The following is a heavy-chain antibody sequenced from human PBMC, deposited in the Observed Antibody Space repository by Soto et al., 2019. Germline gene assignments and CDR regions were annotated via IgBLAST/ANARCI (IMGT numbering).Heavy chain of an antibody. D-gene: IGHD1-7*01. CDR1: GFTFSSYA. CDR3: AKDVGPGGTTPIDY. J-gene: IGHJ4*02. Sequence: PGGSLRLSCAASGFTFSSYAMSWVRQAPGKGLEWVSAISGSGGSTYYADSVKGRFTISRDNSKNTLYLQMNSLRAEDTAVYYCAKDVGPGGTTPIDYWGQGTLVTVSS. V-gene: IGHV3-23*01. CDR2: ISGSGGST.